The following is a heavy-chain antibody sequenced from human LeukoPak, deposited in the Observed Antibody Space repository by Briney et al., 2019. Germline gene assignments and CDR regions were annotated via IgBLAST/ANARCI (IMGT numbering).Heavy chain of an antibody. CDR2: FFATGSS. CDR3: ARGIVSPRFYDYMDV. V-gene: IGHV4-61*02. Sequence: SETLFLTCTVSGGSIGSGNYYWTWIRQPAGKGLEWIGRFFATGSSSSSHNPSLSGRASISVDTSKNQFSLELKSVTAADSAVYFCARGIVSPRFYDYMDVWGKGTTVIVSS. J-gene: IGHJ6*03. D-gene: IGHD1-26*01. CDR1: GGSIGSGNYY.